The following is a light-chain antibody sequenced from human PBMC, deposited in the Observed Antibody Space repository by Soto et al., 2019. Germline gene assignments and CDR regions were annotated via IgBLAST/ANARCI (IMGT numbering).Light chain of an antibody. Sequence: QSVLTQPRSMSGSPGQSVTISCTGTSSDVGGYDYVSWYQQHPGKAPKVMIYDVTKRPSGVPDRFSGSKSGNTASLTISGLQAEDDADYYCCSYAGSYTVIFGGGTKVTVL. CDR3: CSYAGSYTVI. V-gene: IGLV2-11*01. J-gene: IGLJ2*01. CDR2: DVT. CDR1: SSDVGGYDY.